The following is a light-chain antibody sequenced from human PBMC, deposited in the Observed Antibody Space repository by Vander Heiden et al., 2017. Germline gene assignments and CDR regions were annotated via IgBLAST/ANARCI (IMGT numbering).Light chain of an antibody. Sequence: DIQMTQSPSSLSASVGDRVTITCRASQSISSYLNWNQQKPGKAPKLLIYAASRLQSGVPSRFSGSGSGTDFTLTISSLQPEDFATYYCQQSYSICTFGPGTKVDIK. CDR1: QSISSY. V-gene: IGKV1-39*01. J-gene: IGKJ3*01. CDR3: QQSYSICT. CDR2: AAS.